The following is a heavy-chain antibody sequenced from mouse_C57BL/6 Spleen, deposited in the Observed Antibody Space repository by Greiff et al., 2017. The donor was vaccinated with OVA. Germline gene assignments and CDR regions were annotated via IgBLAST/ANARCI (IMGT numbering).Heavy chain of an antibody. CDR2: IHPNSGST. D-gene: IGHD4-1*01. CDR3: ARTANWDGEWYFDV. CDR1: GYTFTSYW. V-gene: IGHV1-64*01. J-gene: IGHJ1*03. Sequence: QVQLQQPGAELVKPGASVKLSCKASGYTFTSYWMHWVKQRPGQGLEWIGMIHPNSGSTNYNEKFKSKATLTVDKSSSTAYMQLSSLTSEDSAVYYGARTANWDGEWYFDVWGTGTTVTVSS.